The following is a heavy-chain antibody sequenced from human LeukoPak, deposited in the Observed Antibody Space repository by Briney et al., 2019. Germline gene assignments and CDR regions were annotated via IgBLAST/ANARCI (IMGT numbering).Heavy chain of an antibody. D-gene: IGHD3-22*01. Sequence: ASVKVSCKASGGTFSSYAVSWVRQAPGQGLEWRGRIVPILGIANYAQKFQGRVTITADKSTSTAYMELSSLRSEDTAVYYCAATYDSSGYYRTYFDYWGQGTLVTVSS. J-gene: IGHJ4*02. CDR2: IVPILGIA. V-gene: IGHV1-69*04. CDR3: AATYDSSGYYRTYFDY. CDR1: GGTFSSYA.